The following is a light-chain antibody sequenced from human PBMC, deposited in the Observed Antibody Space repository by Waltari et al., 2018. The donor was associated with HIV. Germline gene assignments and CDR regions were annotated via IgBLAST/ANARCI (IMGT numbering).Light chain of an antibody. Sequence: QPVLTQPPSASGTPGQRVIISCSGSSSNIGRHAVTWYQHLPGATPTRRIFGNNQRSSGVPDRFSGSKSATSASLAISGLRSVDEADYSCAAWDDSLDGPVFGGGTKLTVL. CDR1: SSNIGRHA. CDR2: GNN. J-gene: IGLJ2*01. V-gene: IGLV1-44*01. CDR3: AAWDDSLDGPV.